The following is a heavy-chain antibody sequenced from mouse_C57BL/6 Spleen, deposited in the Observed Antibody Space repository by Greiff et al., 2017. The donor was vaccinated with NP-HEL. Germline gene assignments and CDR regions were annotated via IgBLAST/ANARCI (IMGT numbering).Heavy chain of an antibody. CDR3: AKNRGVTPYYYAMDY. J-gene: IGHJ4*01. V-gene: IGHV2-5*01. Sequence: VQLQQSGPGLVQPSQSLSITCTVSGFSLTSYGVHWVRQSPGKGLEWLGVIWRGGSTDYNAAFMSRLSITKDNSKSQVFFKMNSLQADDTAIYYCAKNRGVTPYYYAMDYWGQGTSVTVSS. CDR1: GFSLTSYG. CDR2: IWRGGST. D-gene: IGHD2-2*01.